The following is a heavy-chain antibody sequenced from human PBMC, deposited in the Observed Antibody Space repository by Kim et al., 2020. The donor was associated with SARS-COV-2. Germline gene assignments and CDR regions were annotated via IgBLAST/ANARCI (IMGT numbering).Heavy chain of an antibody. D-gene: IGHD3-22*01. V-gene: IGHV3-33*01. CDR2: IWYDGSNK. CDR3: ARDQGGGSSGMFAY. CDR1: GFTFSSYG. J-gene: IGHJ4*02. Sequence: GGSLRLSCAASGFTFSSYGMHWVRQAPGKGLEWVAVIWYDGSNKYYADSVKGRFTISRDNSKNTLYLQMNSLRAEDTAVYYCARDQGGGSSGMFAYWGQGTLVTVSS.